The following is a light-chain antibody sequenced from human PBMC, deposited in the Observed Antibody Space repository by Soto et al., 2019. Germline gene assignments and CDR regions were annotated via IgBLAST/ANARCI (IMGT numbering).Light chain of an antibody. CDR2: EVS. J-gene: IGLJ3*02. CDR3: SSYSSVTTLWV. V-gene: IGLV2-14*01. Sequence: QSALTQPASVSGSPGQSITISCTGTSSDVGGYNYVSWYQQHPGKAPKLIIYEVSNRPSGVSNLFSGSKSGNTASLTVSGLQAEDEAEYYCSSYSSVTTLWVFGGGTKLTVL. CDR1: SSDVGGYNY.